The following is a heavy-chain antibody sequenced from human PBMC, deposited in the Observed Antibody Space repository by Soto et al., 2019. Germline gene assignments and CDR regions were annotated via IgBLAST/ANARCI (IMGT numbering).Heavy chain of an antibody. CDR3: ARLRRDWGDAFDL. V-gene: IGHV1-69*01. J-gene: IGHJ3*01. CDR2: IIPVFDKA. CDR1: GGSFGSSS. D-gene: IGHD3-16*01. Sequence: QVQLVQSWADVKKPGSSVKVSCKTSGGSFGSSSISWVRQAPAQGLEWMGEIIPVFDKANYAQNFQGRLTIPADELTGTVFMELSSLRSEDTAVYFCARLRRDWGDAFDLWGLGTFVTVSS.